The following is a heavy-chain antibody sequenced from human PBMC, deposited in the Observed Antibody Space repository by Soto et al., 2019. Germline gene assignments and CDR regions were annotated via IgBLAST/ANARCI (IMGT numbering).Heavy chain of an antibody. Sequence: GGSLRLSCAASGFTFSSYGMNWVRQAPGKGLEWVAVISYDGSNKYYADSVKGRFTISRDNSKNTLYLQMNSLRAEDTAVYYCAKDWAGQQLVKRYYYYYGMDVWGQGTTVTVSS. CDR2: ISYDGSNK. CDR3: AKDWAGQQLVKRYYYYYGMDV. V-gene: IGHV3-30*18. J-gene: IGHJ6*02. D-gene: IGHD6-13*01. CDR1: GFTFSSYG.